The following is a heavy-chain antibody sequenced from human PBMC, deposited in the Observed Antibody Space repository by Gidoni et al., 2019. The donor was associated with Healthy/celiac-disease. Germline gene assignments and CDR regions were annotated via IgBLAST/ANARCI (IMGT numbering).Heavy chain of an antibody. CDR2: ISWNSGSI. Sequence: EVQLVESGGGLVQPGRSLRLFCAASGFTFDDYAMHWVRQAPGKGLEWVSGISWNSGSIGYADSVKGRFTISRDNAKNSLYLQMNSLRAEDTALYYCAKEDIVVVPAGVKPRYNWYFDLWGRGTLVTVSS. CDR1: GFTFDDYA. J-gene: IGHJ2*01. CDR3: AKEDIVVVPAGVKPRYNWYFDL. V-gene: IGHV3-9*01. D-gene: IGHD2-2*01.